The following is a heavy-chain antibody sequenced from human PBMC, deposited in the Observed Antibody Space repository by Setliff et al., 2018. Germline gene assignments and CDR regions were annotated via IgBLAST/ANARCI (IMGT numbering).Heavy chain of an antibody. CDR3: ARESIGRGHWFDP. CDR2: IKQDGSEK. Sequence: PGGSLRLSCAASGFTFSSYRMSWVRQAPGKGLEWVANIKQDGSEKYYVDSVKGRFTISRDNAKNSLYLQMNSLRAEDTAVYYCARESIGRGHWFDPWGQGTLVTVSS. V-gene: IGHV3-7*03. J-gene: IGHJ5*02. D-gene: IGHD1-26*01. CDR1: GFTFSSYR.